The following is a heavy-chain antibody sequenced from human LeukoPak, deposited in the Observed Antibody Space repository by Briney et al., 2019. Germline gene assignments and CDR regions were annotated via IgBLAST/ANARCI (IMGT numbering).Heavy chain of an antibody. V-gene: IGHV1-46*01. J-gene: IGHJ4*02. CDR1: GYIFTSYN. CDR3: ASGTTDIVVVPATLRNYYFDY. Sequence: ASVKVSCKASGYIFTSYNIYWVRQAPGQGLEWMGIINPSGGTTSYAQKFKGRVTMTRDTSTSTVYMELSSLRSEDTAVYYCASGTTDIVVVPATLRNYYFDYWGQGTLVTVSS. D-gene: IGHD2-2*01. CDR2: INPSGGTT.